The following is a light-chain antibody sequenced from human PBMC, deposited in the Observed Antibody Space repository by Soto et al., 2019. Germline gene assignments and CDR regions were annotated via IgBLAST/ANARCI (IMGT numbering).Light chain of an antibody. J-gene: IGLJ1*01. V-gene: IGLV2-8*01. CDR1: SSDVGGYNY. CDR3: SSFAGNNIYV. CDR2: EVS. Sequence: QSVLTQPPSASGSPGRSVTISCTGTSSDVGGYNYVSWYQQHPGKAPKLMIHEVSKRPSGVPDRFSGSKSGNTASLTVSGPRAEDEADYYCSSFAGNNIYVFGNGTKVTVL.